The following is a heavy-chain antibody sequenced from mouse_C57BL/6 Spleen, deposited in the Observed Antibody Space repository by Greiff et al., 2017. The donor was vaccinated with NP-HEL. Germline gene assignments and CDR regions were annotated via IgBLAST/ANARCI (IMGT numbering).Heavy chain of an antibody. CDR3: ARVGTDYLYYYAMDY. Sequence: VQLQQSGAELVRPGSSVKLSCKASGYTFTSYWMHWVKQRPIQGLEWIGNIDPSDSDTHYNQKFKDKATLTVDKSSSTAYMQLSSLTSEDSAVYYCARVGTDYLYYYAMDYWGQGTSVTVSS. CDR2: IDPSDSDT. CDR1: GYTFTSYW. D-gene: IGHD2-4*01. J-gene: IGHJ4*01. V-gene: IGHV1-52*01.